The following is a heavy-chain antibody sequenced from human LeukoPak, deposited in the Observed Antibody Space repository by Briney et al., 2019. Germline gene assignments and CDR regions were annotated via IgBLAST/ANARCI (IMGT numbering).Heavy chain of an antibody. CDR1: GFTFTSYA. V-gene: IGHV3-23*01. D-gene: IGHD3-3*01. J-gene: IGHJ6*04. CDR3: AKESGQLDV. Sequence: SGGSLRLSCAASGFTFTSYAMSWVRQAPGKGLEWVSVISGGGSSTYYADSVKGRSTISRDNSKNTLYLQMNSLRGEDTAVYYCAKESGQLDVWGKGTTVTVSS. CDR2: ISGGGSST.